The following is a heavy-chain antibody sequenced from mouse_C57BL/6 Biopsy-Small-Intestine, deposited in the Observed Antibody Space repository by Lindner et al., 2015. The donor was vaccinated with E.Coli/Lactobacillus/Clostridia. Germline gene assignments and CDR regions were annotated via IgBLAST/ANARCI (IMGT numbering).Heavy chain of an antibody. CDR3: VRGSLVTTVVAARYFDV. CDR2: INPSSGYT. J-gene: IGHJ1*03. CDR1: GYTFTTYS. V-gene: IGHV1-4*01. Sequence: VQLQESGAELARPGASVKMSCKASGYTFTTYSMHWVKQRPGQGLEWIGYINPSSGYTKYNEKFKDKATLTADKSSNTAYMQLSSLTSEDSAVYYCVRGSLVTTVVAARYFDVWGIGTTVIVSS. D-gene: IGHD1-1*01.